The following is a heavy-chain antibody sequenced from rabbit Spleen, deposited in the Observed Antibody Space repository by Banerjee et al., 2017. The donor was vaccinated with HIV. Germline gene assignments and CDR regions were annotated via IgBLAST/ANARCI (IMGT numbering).Heavy chain of an antibody. CDR1: GVSFSVSSY. J-gene: IGHJ6*01. CDR2: IDAGSSGFT. D-gene: IGHD8-1*01. V-gene: IGHV1S45*01. CDR3: ARDTASSFSSYGMDL. Sequence: QQQLEESGGGLVKPGGSLTLTCTASGVSFSVSSYMCWVRQAPGKGLEWIACIDAGSSGFTYFATWAKGRFAISKTSSTTVTLQMTRLTAADTATYFCARDTASSFSSYGMDLWGPGTLVTVS.